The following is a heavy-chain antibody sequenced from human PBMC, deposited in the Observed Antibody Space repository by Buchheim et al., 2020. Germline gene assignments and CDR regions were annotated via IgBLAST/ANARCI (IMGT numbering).Heavy chain of an antibody. CDR3: ARDRSSSTGWYWFDP. D-gene: IGHD6-6*01. CDR2: IYYSGST. CDR1: GGSISSSSYY. Sequence: QLQLQESGPGLVKPSETLSLTCTVSGGSISSSSYYWGWIRQPPGKGLEWIGSIYYSGSTYYNPSLKSRVTISVDTSKNQFSLKLSSVTAADTAVYYCARDRSSSTGWYWFDPWGQGTL. J-gene: IGHJ5*02. V-gene: IGHV4-39*07.